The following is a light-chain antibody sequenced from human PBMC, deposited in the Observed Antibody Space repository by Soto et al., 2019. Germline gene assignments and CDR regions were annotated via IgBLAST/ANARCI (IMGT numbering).Light chain of an antibody. CDR3: QQRPRGA. J-gene: IGKJ5*01. Sequence: EIVLTQSPGTLSLSPGERATLSCRASQSVSSSYLAWYQQKPGQAPRLLIYGASSRATGIPDRFSGSGSGTDFTLTISSLEPEDFAVYYCQQRPRGAFGQGTRLEIK. V-gene: IGKV3-20*01. CDR1: QSVSSSY. CDR2: GAS.